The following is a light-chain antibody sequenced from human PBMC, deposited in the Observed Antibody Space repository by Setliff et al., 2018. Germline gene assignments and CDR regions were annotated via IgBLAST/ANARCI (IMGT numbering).Light chain of an antibody. CDR3: SSYAGSNTPYV. Sequence: QPALTQPPSASGSPGQSVTISCTGTSSDVGGYNYVSWYQQHPGKAPKLMIYEVSKRPSGVPDRFSGSESGNTASLTVSGLQAEDEADYYCSSYAGSNTPYVFGTGTKVTVL. V-gene: IGLV2-8*01. CDR2: EVS. J-gene: IGLJ1*01. CDR1: SSDVGGYNY.